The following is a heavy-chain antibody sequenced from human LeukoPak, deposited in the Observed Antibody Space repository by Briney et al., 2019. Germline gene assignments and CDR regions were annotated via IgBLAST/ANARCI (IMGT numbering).Heavy chain of an antibody. CDR2: IYTSGST. Sequence: SQTLSLTCTVSGGSISSGSYYWSWIRQPAGKGLEWIGRIYTSGSTNYNPSLKSRVTISVDTSKNQFSLKLSSVTAADTAVYYCAGYDYVWGSYRRDYWGQGTLVTVSS. D-gene: IGHD3-16*02. CDR3: AGYDYVWGSYRRDY. CDR1: GGSISSGSYY. V-gene: IGHV4-61*02. J-gene: IGHJ4*02.